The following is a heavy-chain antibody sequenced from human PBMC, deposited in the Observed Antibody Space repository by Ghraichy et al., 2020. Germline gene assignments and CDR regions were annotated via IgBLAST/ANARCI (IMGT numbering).Heavy chain of an antibody. D-gene: IGHD2-15*01. Sequence: GSLNISCEASGITFGTYWIHWVRQVPGKGLVWVSRTNNDGSRINYAESVRGRFTISRDDAKNTVFLEMSSLRVEDTGVYYCARSGGSYSWGQGTLVTVSS. J-gene: IGHJ5*02. CDR3: ARSGGSYS. CDR1: GITFGTYW. V-gene: IGHV3-74*01. CDR2: TNNDGSRI.